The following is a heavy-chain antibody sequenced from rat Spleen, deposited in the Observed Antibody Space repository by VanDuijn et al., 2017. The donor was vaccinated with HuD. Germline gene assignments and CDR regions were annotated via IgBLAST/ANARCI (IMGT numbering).Heavy chain of an antibody. J-gene: IGHJ3*01. CDR1: GFTFSSFP. CDR3: ARQDVYYGVLQRERWFTY. Sequence: EVQLVESGGGLVQPGRSLKLSCAASGFTFSSFPMAWVRQAPKKDLEWVASITNTGGSTYYPDSVKGRFTISRDNAKSTLYLQMNSLRSEDTATYFCARQDVYYGVLQRERWFTYWGQGTLVTVSS. D-gene: IGHD1-6*01. V-gene: IGHV5-46*01. CDR2: ITNTGGST.